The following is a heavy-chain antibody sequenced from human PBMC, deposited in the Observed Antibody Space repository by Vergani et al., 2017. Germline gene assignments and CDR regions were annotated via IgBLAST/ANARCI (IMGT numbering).Heavy chain of an antibody. CDR1: GYTFSNYY. D-gene: IGHD3-9*01. CDR3: ARGDYGILTGYRY. J-gene: IGHJ4*02. CDR2: INPSGGHT. V-gene: IGHV1-46*03. Sequence: QVQVVHSGAEVKKSGASVQVSCKTSGYTFSNYYMHWVRQAPGQGLEWMGIINPSGGHTNYAQKFQGRVTMTRDTSTSTVYMELSSLRSEDTAIYYCARGDYGILTGYRYWGQGTLVTVSA.